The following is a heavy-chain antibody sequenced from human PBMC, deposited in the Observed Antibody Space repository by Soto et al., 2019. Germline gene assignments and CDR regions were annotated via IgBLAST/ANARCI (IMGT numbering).Heavy chain of an antibody. D-gene: IGHD2-21*01. CDR3: VRKGVGMAAVTVGHYYYYAMDV. J-gene: IGHJ6*02. Sequence: SETLTLTCADSGYSISSGYYWGWIRQPPGKGLEWIGSLYHSGSTYYNPSLKSRVTISVDTSKNQFSLRLTSGTAADTAVYYCVRKGVGMAAVTVGHYYYYAMDVWGQGTTVTVSS. CDR2: LYHSGST. CDR1: GYSISSGYY. V-gene: IGHV4-38-2*01.